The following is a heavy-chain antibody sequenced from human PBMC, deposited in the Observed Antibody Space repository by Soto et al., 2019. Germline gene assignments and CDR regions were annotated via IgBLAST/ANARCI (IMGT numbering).Heavy chain of an antibody. CDR2: INPSGGST. D-gene: IGHD2-2*01. V-gene: IGHV1-46*01. J-gene: IGHJ5*02. Sequence: ASVKVSCKASGYTFTSYYMHWVRQSPGQGLEWMGIINPSGGSTIYAQKFQGRVTMTRDTSTSTVYMELSSLRSEDTAVYCCARGILVVVPAAIGWFDPWGQRTLVTVSS. CDR3: ARGILVVVPAAIGWFDP. CDR1: GYTFTSYY.